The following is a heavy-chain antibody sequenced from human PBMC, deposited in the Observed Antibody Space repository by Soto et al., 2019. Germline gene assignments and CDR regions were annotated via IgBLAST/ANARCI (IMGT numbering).Heavy chain of an antibody. CDR3: VRGALYAYYVDY. Sequence: EVQLVESGGGLVQPGGSLRLSCAASGFTFSDYWIHWVRQVPGKGLVWVSRINAFGSTTNYADSVRGRFAISRDNADNTVYLQISSLRVEDTAVYYCVRGALYAYYVDYWGQVTLVTVSS. CDR2: INAFGSTT. CDR1: GFTFSDYW. J-gene: IGHJ4*02. D-gene: IGHD3-16*01. V-gene: IGHV3-74*01.